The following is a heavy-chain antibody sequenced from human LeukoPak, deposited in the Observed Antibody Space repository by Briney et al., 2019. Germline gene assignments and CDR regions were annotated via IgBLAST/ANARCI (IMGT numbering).Heavy chain of an antibody. CDR2: IYYSGST. D-gene: IGHD2-21*01. V-gene: IGHV4-61*01. Sequence: SETLSLTCTVSGGSISSSSYYWSWIRQPPGKGLEWIGYIYYSGSTNYNPSLKSRVTISVDTSKNQFSLKLSSVTAADTAVYYCARDTSYLAIDYWGQGTLVTVSS. CDR1: GGSISSSSYY. J-gene: IGHJ4*02. CDR3: ARDTSYLAIDY.